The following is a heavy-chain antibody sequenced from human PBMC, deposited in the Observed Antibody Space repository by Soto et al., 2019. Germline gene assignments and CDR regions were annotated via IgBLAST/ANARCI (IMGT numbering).Heavy chain of an antibody. V-gene: IGHV1-8*01. J-gene: IGHJ4*02. CDR2: MNPNSGNT. CDR3: ARTVWGYCSSTSCYSVYYFDY. Sequence: QVQLVQSGAEVKKPGASVKVSCKASGYTFTSYDINWVRQATGQGLEWMGWMNPNSGNTGNAQKFQGRVIMTRTTSISTAYMELSSLRSEDTAVYYCARTVWGYCSSTSCYSVYYFDYWGQGTLVTVSS. CDR1: GYTFTSYD. D-gene: IGHD2-2*01.